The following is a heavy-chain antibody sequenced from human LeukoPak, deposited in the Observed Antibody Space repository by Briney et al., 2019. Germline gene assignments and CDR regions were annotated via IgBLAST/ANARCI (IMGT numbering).Heavy chain of an antibody. CDR1: GFNFSSYA. D-gene: IGHD2-21*01. V-gene: IGHV3-23*01. Sequence: GGSLRLSCAASGFNFSSYAMNWVRQAPGKGLEWVSGITGSGGTTYYSDSVKGRATISRDNSKNTLYLQMNSLRAEDTAIYYCARDLRVISFDNWGQGTLVSVSS. CDR3: ARDLRVISFDN. CDR2: ITGSGGTT. J-gene: IGHJ4*02.